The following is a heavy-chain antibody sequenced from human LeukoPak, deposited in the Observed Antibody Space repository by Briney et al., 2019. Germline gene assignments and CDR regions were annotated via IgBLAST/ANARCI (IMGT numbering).Heavy chain of an antibody. Sequence: PSETLSLTCAVYGGSFSGYYWSWIRQPPGKGLEWIGEINHTGSTNYNTSLKSRVTLSVDTSKNQFSLKLSSVTAADTAVYYCARRTPQPRPKLVVLVAGTRGNWSDPWGQGTLVTVSS. CDR2: INHTGST. D-gene: IGHD6-19*01. V-gene: IGHV4-34*01. CDR3: ARRTPQPRPKLVVLVAGTRGNWSDP. CDR1: GGSFSGYY. J-gene: IGHJ5*02.